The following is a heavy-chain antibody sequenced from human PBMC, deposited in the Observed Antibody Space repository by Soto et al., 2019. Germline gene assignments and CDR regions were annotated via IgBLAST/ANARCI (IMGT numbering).Heavy chain of an antibody. CDR2: INHSGST. CDR3: AREYGDYGVIDY. CDR1: GGSFSGYY. D-gene: IGHD4-17*01. J-gene: IGHJ4*02. V-gene: IGHV4-34*01. Sequence: QVQLQQWGAGLLKPSETLSLTCAVYGGSFSGYYWSWIRQPPGKGLEWIGEINHSGSTNYNTSLKSRVTISVDTSKNQFSVKLSSVTAADTAVYYCAREYGDYGVIDYWGQGTLVTVSS.